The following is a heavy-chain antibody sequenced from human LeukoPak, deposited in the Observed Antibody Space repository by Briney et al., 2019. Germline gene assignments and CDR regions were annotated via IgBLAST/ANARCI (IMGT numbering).Heavy chain of an antibody. Sequence: SETLSLTCAVYGGSFSGYYWSWIRQPPGKGLEWIGEINHSGSTNYNPSLKSRVTISVDTSKNQFSLKLSSVTAADMAVFYCARAYYYGSGSYIAAFDYWGQGTLVTVSS. CDR3: ARAYYYGSGSYIAAFDY. CDR2: INHSGST. V-gene: IGHV4-34*01. CDR1: GGSFSGYY. D-gene: IGHD3-10*01. J-gene: IGHJ4*02.